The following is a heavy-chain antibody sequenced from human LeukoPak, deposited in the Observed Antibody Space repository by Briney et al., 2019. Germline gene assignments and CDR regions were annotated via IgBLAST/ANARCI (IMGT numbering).Heavy chain of an antibody. D-gene: IGHD6-19*01. J-gene: IGHJ5*02. CDR2: IRSKTYGGAT. CDR1: GFIFGDYV. CDR3: ARGSGWYDP. Sequence: GGSLRPSCTASGFIFGDYVMSWVRQAPGKGLEWVGLIRSKTYGGATEYVASVKGRFTISRDDSKSIAYLEMNSLKTEDTAVYYCARGSGWYDPWGQGTLVIVSS. V-gene: IGHV3-49*04.